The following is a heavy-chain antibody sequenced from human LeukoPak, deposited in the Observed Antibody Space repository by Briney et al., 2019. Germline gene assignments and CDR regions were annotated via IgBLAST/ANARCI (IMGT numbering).Heavy chain of an antibody. D-gene: IGHD1-7*01. J-gene: IGHJ4*02. V-gene: IGHV4-59*12. CDR2: IYHSGST. CDR3: ARSVTGTSDY. Sequence: SETLSLTCTVSGGSISSYYWSWIRQPPGKGLEWIGYIYHSGSTYYNPSLKSRVTISVDRSKNQFSLKLSSVTAADTAVYYCARSVTGTSDYWGQGTLVTVSS. CDR1: GGSISSYY.